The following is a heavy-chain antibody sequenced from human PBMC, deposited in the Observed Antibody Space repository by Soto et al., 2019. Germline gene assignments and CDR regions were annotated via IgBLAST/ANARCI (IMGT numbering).Heavy chain of an antibody. CDR3: ARGSPSMTYFGEYYFDF. CDR2: ISGGGST. V-gene: IGHV3-53*01. D-gene: IGHD3-16*01. J-gene: IGHJ4*02. CDR1: GFTVSSNY. Sequence: EVQLVESGGGLIQPGGSLILSCAASGFTVSSNYMSWVRQAPGKGLEWVSLISGGGSTYYSDSVKGRFPISRDNYKNTLNLVLKSLRAEDTAVYYCARGSPSMTYFGEYYFDFWGQGRLVTVSS.